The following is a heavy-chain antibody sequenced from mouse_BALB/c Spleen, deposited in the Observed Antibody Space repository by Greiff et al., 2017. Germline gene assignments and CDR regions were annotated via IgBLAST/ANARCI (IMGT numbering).Heavy chain of an antibody. CDR2: IEPSDSYT. J-gene: IGHJ3*01. Sequence: QVQLQQPGAELVKPGASVKLSCKASGYTFTSYWMHWVKQRPGQGLEWIGEIEPSDSYTNYNQKFKGKATLTVDKSSSTAYMQLSSLTSEDSAVYYCARSPLRLPFAYWGQGTLVTVSA. D-gene: IGHD1-2*01. CDR1: GYTFTSYW. V-gene: IGHV1-69*02. CDR3: ARSPLRLPFAY.